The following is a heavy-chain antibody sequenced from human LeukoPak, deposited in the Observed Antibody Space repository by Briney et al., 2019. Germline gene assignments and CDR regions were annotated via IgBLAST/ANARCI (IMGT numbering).Heavy chain of an antibody. Sequence: SETLSLTCTVSGGSISSYYWSWIRQPPGKVLEWIGYIYYSGSTNYNPSLKSRVTISLDTSKNQFSLNLTSVTAADTAVYYCARAMSIAARLQTIFDYWGQGTLVTVSS. CDR2: IYYSGST. CDR3: ARAMSIAARLQTIFDY. V-gene: IGHV4-59*08. J-gene: IGHJ4*02. CDR1: GGSISSYY. D-gene: IGHD6-6*01.